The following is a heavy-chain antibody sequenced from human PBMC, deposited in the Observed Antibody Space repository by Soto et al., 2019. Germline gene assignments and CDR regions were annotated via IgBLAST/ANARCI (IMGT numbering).Heavy chain of an antibody. CDR3: AKDGLGAYSYGSYYFDY. V-gene: IGHV3-23*01. CDR1: GFTFSSYA. D-gene: IGHD5-18*01. Sequence: EVQLLESGGGLVQPGGSLRLSCAASGFTFSSYAMSWVRQAPGKGLEWVSTISSSGGSTYYADSVKGRFTISRDNSKNTLYLQMNGLRAADTAVYYCAKDGLGAYSYGSYYFDYWGQGTLVTVSS. CDR2: ISSSGGST. J-gene: IGHJ4*02.